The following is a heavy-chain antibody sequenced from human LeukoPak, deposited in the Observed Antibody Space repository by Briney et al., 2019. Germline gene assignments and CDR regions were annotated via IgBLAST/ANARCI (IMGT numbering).Heavy chain of an antibody. CDR1: GGSISISSTYY. D-gene: IGHD3-9*01. Sequence: PSETLSLTCSVSGGSISISSTYYWGWVRQPPGKGLEWIGSIYYSGSTYYNPSLKSRVTISVDTSKNQFSLRLSSVTAADTAVYYCARRVYYDILTGSYYFDYWGQGTRVTVSS. V-gene: IGHV4-39*01. CDR2: IYYSGST. CDR3: ARRVYYDILTGSYYFDY. J-gene: IGHJ4*02.